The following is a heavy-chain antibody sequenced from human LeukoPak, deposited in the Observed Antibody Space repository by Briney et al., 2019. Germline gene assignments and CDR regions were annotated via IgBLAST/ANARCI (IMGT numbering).Heavy chain of an antibody. CDR1: GYSFTNYW. CDR3: ARAGDTIFGVAPY. D-gene: IGHD3-3*01. Sequence: GESLKISCKGSGYSFTNYWIAWVRQMPGKGLEWMGIIYPGDSDTRYSPSFQGQVTISADKSISTAYLQWSSLKASDTAMYYCARAGDTIFGVAPYWGQGTLVTVSS. J-gene: IGHJ4*02. CDR2: IYPGDSDT. V-gene: IGHV5-51*01.